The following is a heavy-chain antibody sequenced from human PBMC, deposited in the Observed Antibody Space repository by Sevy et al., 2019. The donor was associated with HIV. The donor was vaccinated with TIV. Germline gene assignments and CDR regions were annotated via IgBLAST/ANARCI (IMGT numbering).Heavy chain of an antibody. CDR2: IGTLAYT. D-gene: IGHD2-21*01. V-gene: IGHV3-13*01. CDR3: VRGLQTHCDRTACPLDY. CDR1: GLTFSGSD. J-gene: IGHJ4*02. Sequence: GGSLRLSCAASGLTFSGSDMHWIRQVKGNGLEWISRIGTLAYTFYADSVKGRFTISRDNAQSYLYLHMSSLKVGDTALYFCVRGLQTHCDRTACPLDYWGQRTLVTVSS.